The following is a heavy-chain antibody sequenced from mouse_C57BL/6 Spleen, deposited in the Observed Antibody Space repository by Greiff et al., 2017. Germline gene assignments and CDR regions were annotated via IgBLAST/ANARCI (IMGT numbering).Heavy chain of an antibody. J-gene: IGHJ1*03. D-gene: IGHD2-1*01. CDR2: IYPRDGST. CDR3: ARRVYYGNSYWYFDV. Sequence: VMLVESGPELVKPGASVKLSCKASGYTFTSYDINWVKQRPGQGLEWIGWIYPRDGSTKYNEKFKGKATLTVDTSSSTAYMELHSLTSEDSAVYFCARRVYYGNSYWYFDVWGTGTTVTVSS. V-gene: IGHV1-85*01. CDR1: GYTFTSYD.